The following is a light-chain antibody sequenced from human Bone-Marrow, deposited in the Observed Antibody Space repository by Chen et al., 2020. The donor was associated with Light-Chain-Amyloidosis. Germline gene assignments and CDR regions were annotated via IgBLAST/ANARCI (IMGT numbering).Light chain of an antibody. Sequence: QSVLTQPHSASGSPGQRLTISCSGTSSNIGSNYIYWYQQFPGTAPKLLIYRNNQRPSGVTDRFSGSKSGTSASLAISGLRPEDEADYYCSAWDDSLSAVVFGGGTKLTVL. CDR3: SAWDDSLSAVV. CDR2: RNN. V-gene: IGLV1-47*01. CDR1: SSNIGSNY. J-gene: IGLJ2*01.